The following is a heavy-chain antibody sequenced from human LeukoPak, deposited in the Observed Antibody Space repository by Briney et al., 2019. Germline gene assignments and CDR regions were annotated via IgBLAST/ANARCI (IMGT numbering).Heavy chain of an antibody. CDR2: ISGSGGST. Sequence: GGSLRLSCAASGFTFSSYAMSWVRQAPGKGLEWVSAISGSGGSTYYADSVKGRFTISRDNSKNTLYLQMNSLRAEDTAVYYCAKTPRYDFWSGYYSDYWGQGTLVTVSS. J-gene: IGHJ4*02. D-gene: IGHD3-3*01. V-gene: IGHV3-23*01. CDR1: GFTFSSYA. CDR3: AKTPRYDFWSGYYSDY.